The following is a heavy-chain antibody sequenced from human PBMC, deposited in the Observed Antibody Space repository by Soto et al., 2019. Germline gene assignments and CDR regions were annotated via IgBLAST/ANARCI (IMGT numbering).Heavy chain of an antibody. CDR2: IYDDGSA. CDR1: GGSISSSY. Sequence: SETLSLTSTVSGGSISSSYWSWIRQPPGKGLEWLAYIYDDGSANYNPSLKSRATISLDMSKNQFSLKLTSVTAADTAVYYCARDKYCSGGSCHKNWFDPWGQGTLVTVSS. J-gene: IGHJ5*02. D-gene: IGHD2-15*01. V-gene: IGHV4-59*01. CDR3: ARDKYCSGGSCHKNWFDP.